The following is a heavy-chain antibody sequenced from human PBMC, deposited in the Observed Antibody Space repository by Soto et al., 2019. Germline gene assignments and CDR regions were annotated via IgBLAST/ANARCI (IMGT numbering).Heavy chain of an antibody. Sequence: EVQLVESGGGLVKPGGSLRLSCAASGFTFSSYSMNWVRQAPGKGLEWVSSISSSSSYIYYADSVKGRFTISRDNAKNSLYLQMNSLRAEDTAVYYCARGDNVVVVAATEIRAFNIWGQGTMVTVSS. CDR3: ARGDNVVVVAATEIRAFNI. V-gene: IGHV3-21*01. J-gene: IGHJ3*02. CDR2: ISSSSSYI. D-gene: IGHD2-15*01. CDR1: GFTFSSYS.